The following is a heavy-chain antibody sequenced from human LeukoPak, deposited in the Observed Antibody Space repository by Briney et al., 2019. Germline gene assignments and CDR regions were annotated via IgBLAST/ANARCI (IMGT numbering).Heavy chain of an antibody. CDR3: SRENGAFSPFGY. V-gene: IGHV4-4*02. CDR1: GGSISSPNW. CDR2: IYHSGST. D-gene: IGHD2-8*01. J-gene: IGHJ4*02. Sequence: SETLSPTCAVSGGSISSPNWWSWVRQPPGKGLEWIGEIYHSGSTNYNPSLTSRVTMSLDRAKNLLSLNLHSVTAADTAVYYCSRENGAFSPFGYWGQGILVTV.